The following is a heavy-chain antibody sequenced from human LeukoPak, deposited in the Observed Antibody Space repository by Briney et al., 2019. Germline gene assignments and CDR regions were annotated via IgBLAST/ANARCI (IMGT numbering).Heavy chain of an antibody. CDR2: ISGSGGST. D-gene: IGHD3-16*01. V-gene: IGHV3-23*01. Sequence: GGSLRLSCAASGFTFASYAMNWVRQAPGKGLEWVSAISGSGGSTYYADSVKGRFTVSRDNSENTLYLQMNSLRAEDTAVYYCARDGLGAAFDYWGQGTLVTVSS. CDR1: GFTFASYA. J-gene: IGHJ4*02. CDR3: ARDGLGAAFDY.